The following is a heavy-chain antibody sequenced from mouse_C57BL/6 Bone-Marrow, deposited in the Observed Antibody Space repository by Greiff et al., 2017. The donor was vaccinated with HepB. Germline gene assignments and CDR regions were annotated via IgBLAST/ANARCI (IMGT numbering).Heavy chain of an antibody. J-gene: IGHJ2*01. CDR3: AREDYYGINYFGY. CDR1: GYTFTSYG. CDR2: IYPRSGNT. D-gene: IGHD1-1*01. V-gene: IGHV1-81*01. Sequence: QVQLQQSGAELARPGASVKLSCKASGYTFTSYGISWVKQRTGQGLEWIGEIYPRSGNTYYNEKFKGKATLTADKSSSTAYMELRSLTSEDSAVDFCAREDYYGINYFGYWGQGTTLTVSS.